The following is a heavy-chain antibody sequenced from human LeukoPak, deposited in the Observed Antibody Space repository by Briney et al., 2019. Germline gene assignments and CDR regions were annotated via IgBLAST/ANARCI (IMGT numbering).Heavy chain of an antibody. CDR3: ARMIVATIRIGVYFYHGMDV. CDR2: IYHSGST. CDR1: GYSISSGYY. J-gene: IGHJ6*02. V-gene: IGHV4-38-2*02. Sequence: SETLSLTCSVSGYSISSGYYWGWIRQPPGKGLEWIGTIYHSGSTYYNPSLKSRVTISVDTSKNQFSLKLSSVTAADTAVYYCARMIVATIRIGVYFYHGMDVWGQGTTVTVSS. D-gene: IGHD5-12*01.